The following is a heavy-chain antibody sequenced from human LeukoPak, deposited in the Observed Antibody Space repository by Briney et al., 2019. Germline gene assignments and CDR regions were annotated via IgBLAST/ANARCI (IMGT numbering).Heavy chain of an antibody. J-gene: IGHJ5*02. Sequence: PSETLSLTCTVSGGSIRGYYWSWIRQPPGKGLQWIGYIYYSGSTNYNPSLKSRVTISVDTSKNQFSLKLSSVTAADTAVYYCARQDKYLGYCSSTSCPKLRNNWFDPWGQGTLVTVSS. CDR3: ARQDKYLGYCSSTSCPKLRNNWFDP. CDR2: IYYSGST. CDR1: GGSIRGYY. D-gene: IGHD2-2*01. V-gene: IGHV4-59*08.